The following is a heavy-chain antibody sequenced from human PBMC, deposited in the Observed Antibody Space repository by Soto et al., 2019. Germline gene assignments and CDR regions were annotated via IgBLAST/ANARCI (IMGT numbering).Heavy chain of an antibody. CDR1: GGSISSSSYY. D-gene: IGHD3-22*01. V-gene: IGHV4-39*01. CDR3: ASQRYDSSGYYYYAFDI. CDR2: IYYSGST. Sequence: SETLSLTCTVSGGSISSSSYYWGWIRQPPGKGLEWIGSIYYSGSTYYNPSLKSRVTISVDTSKNQFSLKLSSVTAADTAVYYCASQRYDSSGYYYYAFDIWGQGTMVTV. J-gene: IGHJ3*02.